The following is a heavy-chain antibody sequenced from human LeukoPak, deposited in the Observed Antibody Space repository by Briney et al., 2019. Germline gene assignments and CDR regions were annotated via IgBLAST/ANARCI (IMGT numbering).Heavy chain of an antibody. V-gene: IGHV4-59*01. CDR1: GVSFSSYY. J-gene: IGHJ3*02. Sequence: SETLSLTCTFSGVSFSSYYWTWIRQPPGKGLEWIGYIYYSGSTNYNPSLKSRVTISVDTSKNQFSLKLSSVTAADTAVYYCARDGGGGFCGGDCYDDAFDIWGQGTMVTVSS. CDR2: IYYSGST. CDR3: ARDGGGGFCGGDCYDDAFDI. D-gene: IGHD2-21*02.